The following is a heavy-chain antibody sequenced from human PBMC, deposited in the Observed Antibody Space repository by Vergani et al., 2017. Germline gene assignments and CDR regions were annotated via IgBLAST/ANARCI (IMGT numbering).Heavy chain of an antibody. CDR1: GYTFTSYG. D-gene: IGHD3-16*01. CDR2: VYPADSDT. Sequence: VQLVQSGAEVKKPGASVKVSCKASGYTFTSYGISWVRQAPGQGLEWMGIVYPADSDTRYSPSFKGQVTVSADKSTSTAFLEWSGLKVTDTAIYYCARHARYSDVTGNYVYYGMDVWGQGTSVIVSS. J-gene: IGHJ6*02. V-gene: IGHV5-51*01. CDR3: ARHARYSDVTGNYVYYGMDV.